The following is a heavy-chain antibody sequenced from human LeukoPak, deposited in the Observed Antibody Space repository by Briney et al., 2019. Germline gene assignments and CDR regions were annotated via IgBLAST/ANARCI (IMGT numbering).Heavy chain of an antibody. CDR2: INHSGST. J-gene: IGHJ3*02. V-gene: IGHV4-34*01. CDR1: GGSFSGYY. D-gene: IGHD3-22*01. Sequence: PSETLSLTCAVYGGSFSGYYWSWIRQPPGKGLEWIGEINHSGSTNYNPSLKSRVTISVDTSKNQFSLKLSSVTAADTAVYYCARADSGPFRYYDSSGYIGRAFDIWGQGTMVTVSS. CDR3: ARADSGPFRYYDSSGYIGRAFDI.